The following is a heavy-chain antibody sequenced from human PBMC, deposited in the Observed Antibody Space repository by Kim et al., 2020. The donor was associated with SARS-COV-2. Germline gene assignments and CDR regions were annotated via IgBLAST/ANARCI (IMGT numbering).Heavy chain of an antibody. J-gene: IGHJ4*02. V-gene: IGHV3-33*06. Sequence: VKGRFTISGDNSKNMLYLQMNSLRVEDTAVYYCAKGDYYGSGSYYQDRDYWGQGTLVTVSS. D-gene: IGHD3-10*01. CDR3: AKGDYYGSGSYYQDRDY.